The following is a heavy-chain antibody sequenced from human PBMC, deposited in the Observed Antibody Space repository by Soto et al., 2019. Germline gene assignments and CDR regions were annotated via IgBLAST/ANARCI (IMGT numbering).Heavy chain of an antibody. CDR1: GGSISSYY. V-gene: IGHV4-59*01. D-gene: IGHD3-10*01. CDR2: IYYSGST. Sequence: ETLSITCRDTGGSISSYYRSCIRHPPKKGLEWIGYIYYSGSTNYNPSLKSRVTISVDTSKNQFSLKLSSVTAADTAVYYCASGGRGGSGSYYYYYYYMDVWGKGTTVTVSS. J-gene: IGHJ6*03. CDR3: ASGGRGGSGSYYYYYYYMDV.